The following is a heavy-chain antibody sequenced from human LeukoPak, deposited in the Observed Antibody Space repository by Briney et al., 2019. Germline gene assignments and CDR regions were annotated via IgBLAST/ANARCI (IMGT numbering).Heavy chain of an antibody. CDR2: INPNNGGT. D-gene: IGHD5-12*01. CDR3: ARGGYSGYETIDY. J-gene: IGHJ4*02. Sequence: ASVKVSCKASGYTFTGYYMHWVRQAPGQGLEWMGWINPNNGGTKYAHKFQGGVTMSIDTSISTAYMELSRLRSDDTAFYYCARGGYSGYETIDYWGQGTLVTVSS. V-gene: IGHV1-2*02. CDR1: GYTFTGYY.